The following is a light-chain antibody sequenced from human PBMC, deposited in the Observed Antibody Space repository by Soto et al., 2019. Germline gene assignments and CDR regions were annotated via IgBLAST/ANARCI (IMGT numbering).Light chain of an antibody. V-gene: IGKV1-39*01. J-gene: IGKJ1*01. CDR2: ATS. CDR3: QQTYSTPT. Sequence: DIQMTQSPSSLSASVGDRVTITCRADRSISMYLNWYQQQPGKAPKLLISATSSLQSGVSSRFSGSGSGTDFTLTVSSLRPEDFATYYCQQTYSTPTFGQGTKVDIK. CDR1: RSISMY.